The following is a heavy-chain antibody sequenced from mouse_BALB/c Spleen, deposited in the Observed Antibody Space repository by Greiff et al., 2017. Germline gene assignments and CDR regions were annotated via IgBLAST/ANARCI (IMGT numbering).Heavy chain of an antibody. D-gene: IGHD2-4*01. Sequence: EVQRVESGGDLVKPGGSLKLSCAASGFTFSSYGMSWVRQTPDKRLEWVATISSGGSYTYYPDSVKGRFTISRDNAKNTLYLQMSSLKSEDTAMYYCARRNDYDEGFAYWGQGTLVTVSA. J-gene: IGHJ3*01. CDR3: ARRNDYDEGFAY. V-gene: IGHV5-6*01. CDR2: ISSGGSYT. CDR1: GFTFSSYG.